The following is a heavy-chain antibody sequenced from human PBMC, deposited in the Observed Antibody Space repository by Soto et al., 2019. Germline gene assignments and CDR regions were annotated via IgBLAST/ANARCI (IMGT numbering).Heavy chain of an antibody. Sequence: QVQLVQSGAEVKKPGASVKVSCKASGYTFTSYGISWVRQAPGQGLEWMGWISAYNGNTNYAQKLQGRVTMTTDTSXXTAYREPRSRRSDDTAVYYCARDAGRYSSGWYADYWGQGTLVTVSS. CDR3: ARDAGRYSSGWYADY. CDR2: ISAYNGNT. V-gene: IGHV1-18*01. D-gene: IGHD6-19*01. J-gene: IGHJ4*02. CDR1: GYTFTSYG.